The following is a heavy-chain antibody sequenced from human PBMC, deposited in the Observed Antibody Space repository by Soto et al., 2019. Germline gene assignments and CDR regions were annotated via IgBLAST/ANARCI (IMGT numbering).Heavy chain of an antibody. J-gene: IGHJ4*02. D-gene: IGHD3-3*01. CDR2: INAGNGNT. V-gene: IGHV1-3*01. Sequence: GASVKVSCKASGYTFTSYAMHWVRQAPGQRLEWMGWINAGNGNTKYSQKFQGRVTITRDTSASTAYMELSSLRSEDTAVYYCASSHYYVFWSGYSHFDYGGQGTLVTVSS. CDR1: GYTFTSYA. CDR3: ASSHYYVFWSGYSHFDY.